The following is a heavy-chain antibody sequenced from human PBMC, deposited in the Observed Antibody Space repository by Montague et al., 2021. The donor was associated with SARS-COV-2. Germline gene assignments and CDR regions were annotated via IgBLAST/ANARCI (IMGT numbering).Heavy chain of an antibody. CDR3: ARVAWFGELSSENWFDP. CDR2: IYYSGST. Sequence: SETLSLTCTVSGGSISSSSNYWGWIRQPPGKGLEWIGSIYYSGSTXYNSSLKSRVTISVDTSKNQFSLKLNSVTAADTAVYYCARVAWFGELSSENWFDPWDQGTLVTDSS. V-gene: IGHV4-39*01. J-gene: IGHJ5*02. CDR1: GGSISSSSNY. D-gene: IGHD3-10*01.